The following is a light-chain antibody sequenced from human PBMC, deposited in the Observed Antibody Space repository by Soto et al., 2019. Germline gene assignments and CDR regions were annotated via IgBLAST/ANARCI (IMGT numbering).Light chain of an antibody. CDR2: GGS. V-gene: IGKV3-15*01. J-gene: IGKJ2*02. Sequence: IGMTQSPATLSLSPGERATLSCRASLSVGEDLAWYQQKPGQAPRLLISGGSTRAADVPARFSGTVSGTEGTITITSLQQEDCGVYYCQQYNKWTCTFGPGTKVDIK. CDR3: QQYNKWTCT. CDR1: LSVGED.